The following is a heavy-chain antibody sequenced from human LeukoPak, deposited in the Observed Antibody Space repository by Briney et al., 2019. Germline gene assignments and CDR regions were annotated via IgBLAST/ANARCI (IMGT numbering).Heavy chain of an antibody. CDR3: ARHGSSWSFDY. D-gene: IGHD6-13*01. J-gene: IGHJ4*02. CDR2: IQNSGTT. V-gene: IGHV4-59*08. CDR1: GAFISTYY. Sequence: SETLSLTCTVSGAFISTYYWSWIQQPPGKGLEWIGYIQNSGTTNHNPSLQSRVTISVDMSKNQFSLRLSSVTAADTAVYYCARHGSSWSFDYWGQGTLVTVSS.